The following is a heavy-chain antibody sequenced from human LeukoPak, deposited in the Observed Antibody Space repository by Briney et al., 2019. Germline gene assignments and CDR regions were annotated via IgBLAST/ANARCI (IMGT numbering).Heavy chain of an antibody. V-gene: IGHV1-18*01. CDR2: ISSGGNT. Sequence: ASVKVSCKATGYIFSNYGISWVRQAPGHGLEWMGWISSGGNTNYAPKFQDRATMTTDTSTSTAYMELRSLRSEDTAVYYCARGEYQLYWGQGTLVTVSS. CDR1: GYIFSNYG. J-gene: IGHJ4*02. CDR3: ARGEYQLY. D-gene: IGHD2-2*01.